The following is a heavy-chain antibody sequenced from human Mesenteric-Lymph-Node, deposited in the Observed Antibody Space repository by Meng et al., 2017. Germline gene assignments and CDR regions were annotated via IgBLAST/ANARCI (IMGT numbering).Heavy chain of an antibody. V-gene: IGHV1-18*04. CDR2: ISTYNGNT. Sequence: ASVKVSCKASGYSFTSYGIAWVRQAPGQGLEWMGWISTYNGNTNYAQKFQDRVTMTTDTSTSTGYMELRSLRSEDTAVYYCARGYYYYYGMDVWGQGTTVTVSS. J-gene: IGHJ6*02. CDR1: GYSFTSYG. CDR3: ARGYYYYYGMDV.